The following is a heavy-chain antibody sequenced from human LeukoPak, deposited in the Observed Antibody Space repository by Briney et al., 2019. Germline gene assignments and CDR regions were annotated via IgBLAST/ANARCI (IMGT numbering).Heavy chain of an antibody. V-gene: IGHV4-34*01. Sequence: PSETLSLTCAVYGGSFSGYYWSWIRQPPGKGLEWIGEINHSGSTNYNPSLKSRVTISVDTSKNQFSLKLSPVTAADTAVYYCARFGPPTYYYDSSGYYFDYWGQGTLVTVSS. CDR1: GGSFSGYY. D-gene: IGHD3-22*01. CDR3: ARFGPPTYYYDSSGYYFDY. CDR2: INHSGST. J-gene: IGHJ4*02.